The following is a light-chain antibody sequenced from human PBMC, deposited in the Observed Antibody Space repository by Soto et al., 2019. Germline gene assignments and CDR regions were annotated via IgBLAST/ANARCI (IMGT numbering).Light chain of an antibody. J-gene: IGKJ4*01. Sequence: DTVMTQSPLSLPITPGQPPSISCRSSQSLLHSNGSNYLDWYLQQPGQSPQLLIYLGYTRACGVPDRFSGSGSGTDFTLKITRVEAEDVGVYYCMQPLKTPLTFGGGTKVDIK. CDR1: QSLLHSNGSNY. V-gene: IGKV2-28*01. CDR3: MQPLKTPLT. CDR2: LGY.